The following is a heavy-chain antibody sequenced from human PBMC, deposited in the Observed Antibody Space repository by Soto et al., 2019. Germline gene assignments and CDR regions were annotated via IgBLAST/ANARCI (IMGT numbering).Heavy chain of an antibody. V-gene: IGHV4-59*01. J-gene: IGHJ4*02. CDR3: ARDPGTFYFDY. CDR2: IYYSGNT. CDR1: GGSISNYY. D-gene: IGHD3-10*01. Sequence: SETLSLTCTVSGGSISNYYWSWIRLPPGKGLEWIGYIYYSGNTNYNPSLASRVTISVDTSKNQFSLILSSVTAADTAVYYCARDPGTFYFDYWGQGTLVTVSS.